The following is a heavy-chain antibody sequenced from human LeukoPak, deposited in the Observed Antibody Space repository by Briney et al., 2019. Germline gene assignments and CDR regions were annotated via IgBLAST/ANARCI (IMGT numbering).Heavy chain of an antibody. CDR3: ARGGDFYDSSGYYDDAFDI. CDR2: INPKRGGT. Sequence: ASVKVSCKASGYTFTGYYLHWVRQAPGQGLGWMGWINPKRGGTNYAQKFQGRVTMTRDTSISTAYMELTRLRSDDTAVYYCARGGDFYDSSGYYDDAFDIWGRGTMVTVSS. D-gene: IGHD3-22*01. J-gene: IGHJ3*02. CDR1: GYTFTGYY. V-gene: IGHV1-2*02.